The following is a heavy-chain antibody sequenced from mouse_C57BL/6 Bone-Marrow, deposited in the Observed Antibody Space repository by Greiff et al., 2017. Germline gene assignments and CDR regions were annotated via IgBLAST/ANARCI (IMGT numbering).Heavy chain of an antibody. V-gene: IGHV1-81*01. J-gene: IGHJ2*01. CDR1: GYTFTSYG. D-gene: IGHD2-3*01. CDR3: EGLLRDFDY. Sequence: VQLQESGTELARPGASVKLSCKASGYTFTSYGISWVKQRTGQGLEWIGEIYPRSGNTYYNEKFKGKATLTADKSASTAYMELRSLTSEDSAVYYCEGLLRDFDYWGQGTTLTVSS. CDR2: IYPRSGNT.